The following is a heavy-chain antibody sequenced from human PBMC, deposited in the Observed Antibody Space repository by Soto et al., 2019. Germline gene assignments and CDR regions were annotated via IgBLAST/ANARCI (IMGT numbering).Heavy chain of an antibody. CDR3: VKFSLPLYVGKLSSLTDAFDI. D-gene: IGHD3-16*02. V-gene: IGHV3-23*01. Sequence: GGSLRLSCAASGFTFSSYAMSWVRQAPGKGLEWVSAISGSGGSIYYADSVKGRFTISRDNSKNTLYLQMNSLRAEDTAVYYCVKFSLPLYVGKLSSLTDAFDIWGQGTMVTVSS. CDR1: GFTFSSYA. J-gene: IGHJ3*02. CDR2: ISGSGGSI.